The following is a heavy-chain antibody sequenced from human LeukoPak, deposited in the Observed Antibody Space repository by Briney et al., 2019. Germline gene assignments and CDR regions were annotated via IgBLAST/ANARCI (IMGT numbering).Heavy chain of an antibody. CDR3: ASTSAGDTGADFDY. V-gene: IGHV1-18*01. CDR2: ISAYNGNT. D-gene: IGHD6-19*01. CDR1: GYTFTSYG. Sequence: ASVEVSCKASGYTFTSYGISWVRQAPGQGLEWMGWISAYNGNTNYAQKLQGRVTMTTDTSTSTAYMELRSLRSDDTAVYYCASTSAGDTGADFDYWGQGTLVTVSS. J-gene: IGHJ4*02.